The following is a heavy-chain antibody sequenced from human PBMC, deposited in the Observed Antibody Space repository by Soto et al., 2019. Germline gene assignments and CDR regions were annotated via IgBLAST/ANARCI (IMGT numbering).Heavy chain of an antibody. CDR1: GGTFSSYA. V-gene: IGHV1-69*13. CDR2: IIPIFGTA. Sequence: SVKVSCKASGGTFSSYAISWVRQAPGQGLEWMGGIIPIFGTANYAQKFQGRVTITADESTSTAYMELSSLRSEDTAVYYCAEAHYYDSSGSRLMDVWGQGTTVTVSS. CDR3: AEAHYYDSSGSRLMDV. D-gene: IGHD3-22*01. J-gene: IGHJ6*02.